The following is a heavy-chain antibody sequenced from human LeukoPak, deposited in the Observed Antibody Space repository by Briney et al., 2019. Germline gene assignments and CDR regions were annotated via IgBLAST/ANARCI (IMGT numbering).Heavy chain of an antibody. CDR3: ARAAYASSPDY. CDR1: GFTFSIYC. J-gene: IGHJ4*02. D-gene: IGHD2-2*01. CDR2: IRTSRSDI. Sequence: GRSLTLSCAVSGFTFSIYCMNWVRQAPGRGLEWVTYIRTSRSDIYSADSVKGPFTITRDNAKNSLYLQMNSLRDEETAVYYCARAAYASSPDYWGQGTLVTVSS. V-gene: IGHV3-48*02.